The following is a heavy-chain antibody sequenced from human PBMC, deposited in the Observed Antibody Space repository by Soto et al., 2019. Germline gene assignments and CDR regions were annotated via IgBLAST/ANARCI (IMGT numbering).Heavy chain of an antibody. J-gene: IGHJ4*02. CDR1: GDSVSSNSAA. Sequence: SQTLSLTCVISGDSVSSNSAAWNWIRQSPSRGLEWLGRTYYRSKWYNDYAVSVKSRITINPDTSKNQCSLQLNSVTPEDTAVYYCARDLGQLEGVAYFDYWGQGNLVTVSS. V-gene: IGHV6-1*01. CDR3: ARDLGQLEGVAYFDY. CDR2: TYYRSKWYN. D-gene: IGHD6-6*01.